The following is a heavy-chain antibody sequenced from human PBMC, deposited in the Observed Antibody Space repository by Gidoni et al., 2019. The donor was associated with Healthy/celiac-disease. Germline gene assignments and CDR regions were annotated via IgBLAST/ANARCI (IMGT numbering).Heavy chain of an antibody. CDR3: AAGGYNWNYGYYYYGMDV. V-gene: IGHV1-58*02. J-gene: IGHJ6*02. CDR2: IVVGSGNT. CDR1: GFTFTSSA. D-gene: IGHD1-7*01. Sequence: QMQLVQSGPEVKKPGTSVKVSCKASGFTFTSSAMQWVRQARGQSLELIGWIVVGSGNTNYVQKLQERVTITRDMSTSTAYMELSSLRSEDTAVYFCAAGGYNWNYGYYYYGMDVWGQGTTVTVSS.